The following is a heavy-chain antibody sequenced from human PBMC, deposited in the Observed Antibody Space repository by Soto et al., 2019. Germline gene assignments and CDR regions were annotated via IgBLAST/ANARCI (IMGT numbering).Heavy chain of an antibody. D-gene: IGHD3-10*01. CDR1: GYTFTIYA. Sequence: ASVKVSCKASGYTFTIYAMHWVLQAPGQRLEWMGWINAGNGNTKYSQKFQGRVTITRDTSASTAYMELSSLRSEDTAVYYCARAPDGSGSYPPEYLAYWAQ. CDR2: INAGNGNT. V-gene: IGHV1-3*01. CDR3: ARAPDGSGSYPPEYLAY. J-gene: IGHJ4*02.